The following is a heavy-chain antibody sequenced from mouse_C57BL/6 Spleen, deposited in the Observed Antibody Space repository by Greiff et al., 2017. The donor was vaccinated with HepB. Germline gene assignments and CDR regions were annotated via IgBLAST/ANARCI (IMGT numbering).Heavy chain of an antibody. CDR1: GYTFTDYE. Sequence: QVQLQQSGAELVRPGASVTLSCKASGYTFTDYEMHWVKQTPVHGLEWIGAIDPETGGTAYNQKFKGKAILTADKSSSTAYMELRSLTSEDSAVYYCTRGDAPFDYWRKRTTLTLSS. V-gene: IGHV1-15*01. CDR2: IDPETGGT. J-gene: IGHJ2*01. CDR3: TRGDAPFDY.